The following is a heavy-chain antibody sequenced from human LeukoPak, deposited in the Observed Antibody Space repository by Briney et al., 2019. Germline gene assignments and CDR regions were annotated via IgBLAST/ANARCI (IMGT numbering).Heavy chain of an antibody. CDR3: ARESREQQLVLDY. CDR2: IYYSGST. V-gene: IGHV4-30-4*01. Sequence: PSQTLSLTCTVSGGSISSGDYYWSWIRRPPGKGREWIGYIYYSGSTYYNPSLKSRVTISVDTSKNQFSLKLSSVTAADTAVYYCARESREQQLVLDYWGQGTLVTVSS. CDR1: GGSISSGDYY. J-gene: IGHJ4*02. D-gene: IGHD6-13*01.